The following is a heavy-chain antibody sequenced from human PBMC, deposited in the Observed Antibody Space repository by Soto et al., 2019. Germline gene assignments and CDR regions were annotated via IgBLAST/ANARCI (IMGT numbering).Heavy chain of an antibody. CDR1: GFTVSSNY. D-gene: IGHD3-10*01. CDR3: AVMDYYGSRSGLDI. V-gene: IGHV3-53*01. J-gene: IGHJ3*02. Sequence: GSLRLSCAASGFTVSSNYMSWVRQAPGKGLEWVSVIYSGGSTYYADSVKGRFTISRDNSKNTLYLQMNSLRAEDTAVYYCAVMDYYGSRSGLDIWGQGTMVTVSS. CDR2: IYSGGST.